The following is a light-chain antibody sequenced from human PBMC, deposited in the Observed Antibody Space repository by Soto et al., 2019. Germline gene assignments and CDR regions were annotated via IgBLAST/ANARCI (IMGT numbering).Light chain of an antibody. CDR1: SSNIGSNT. CDR3: EAWDDSLNRPGYA. J-gene: IGLJ1*01. Sequence: QSVLTQPPSASGTPGQRVTISCSGSSSNIGSNTVNWYQQLPGTAPKLLIYSNNQRPSGVPDRFSGSKSGTSASLAISGLQSEDEADYYCEAWDDSLNRPGYAFGTGTKVTVL. V-gene: IGLV1-44*01. CDR2: SNN.